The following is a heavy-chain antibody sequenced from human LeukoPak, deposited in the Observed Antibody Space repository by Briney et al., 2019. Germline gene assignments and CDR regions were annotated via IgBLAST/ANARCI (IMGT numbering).Heavy chain of an antibody. Sequence: GGSLRLSCAASGFTFSSYAMSWVRQAPGKGLEWVSTISGSGGSTYYADSVKGRFTISRDNSKNTLFLQMNSLRADDTAVYFCAKDQKSIAATGYDYWGQGTLVTVSS. CDR2: ISGSGGST. D-gene: IGHD6-13*01. V-gene: IGHV3-23*01. CDR3: AKDQKSIAATGYDY. J-gene: IGHJ4*02. CDR1: GFTFSSYA.